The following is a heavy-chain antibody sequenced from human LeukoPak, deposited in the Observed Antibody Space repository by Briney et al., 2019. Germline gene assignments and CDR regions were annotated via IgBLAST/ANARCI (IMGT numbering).Heavy chain of an antibody. CDR3: ARERGDGYNSGLRYFDY. J-gene: IGHJ4*02. V-gene: IGHV3-30*04. CDR1: GFTFSSYA. D-gene: IGHD1-1*01. CDR2: ISFDGGKK. Sequence: GRSLRLSCAASGFTFSSYAMDWVRQAPGKGPEWVAVISFDGGKKYYAHSVKRRFTISRDNSKNTLYLQMNSLIADDTAVYYCARERGDGYNSGLRYFDYWGQGTLVTVSS.